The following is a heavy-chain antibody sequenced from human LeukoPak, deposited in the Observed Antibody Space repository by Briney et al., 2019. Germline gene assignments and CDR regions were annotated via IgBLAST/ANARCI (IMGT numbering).Heavy chain of an antibody. Sequence: GGSLRLSCAASGFTFSSYAMSWVRQAPGKGLEWVSAISGSGGSTYYADSVKGRFTISRDNSKNTLYLQMNSLRAEDTAVYYCARDRFRRSWFDPWGQGTLVTVSS. V-gene: IGHV3-23*01. J-gene: IGHJ5*02. CDR1: GFTFSSYA. D-gene: IGHD3-16*01. CDR3: ARDRFRRSWFDP. CDR2: ISGSGGST.